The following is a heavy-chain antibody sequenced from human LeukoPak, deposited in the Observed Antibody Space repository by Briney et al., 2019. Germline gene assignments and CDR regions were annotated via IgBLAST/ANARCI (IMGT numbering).Heavy chain of an antibody. V-gene: IGHV4-59*01. CDR3: ARDRCSSTSCHPPNWFDP. CDR1: GGSISSYY. D-gene: IGHD2-2*01. CDR2: IYYSGST. Sequence: SETLSLTCTVSGGSISSYYWSWIRQPPGKGLEWIGYIYYSGSTNYNPSLKSRVTISVDTSKNQFSLKLSSVTAADTAVYYCARDRCSSTSCHPPNWFDPWGQGTLVTVS. J-gene: IGHJ5*02.